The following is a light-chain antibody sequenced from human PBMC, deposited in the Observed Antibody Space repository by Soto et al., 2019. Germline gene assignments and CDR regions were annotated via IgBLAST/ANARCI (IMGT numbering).Light chain of an antibody. CDR2: AAS. V-gene: IGKV1-8*01. Sequence: AIRMTQSPSSFSASTGDRVTITCRASQGISSYLAWYQQKPGKAPKLLIYAASTLQSGVPSRFSGRESGKDSTLTISGRQSEDLATYNCQQNYSSPPTFGPGTKWISN. CDR1: QGISSY. CDR3: QQNYSSPPT. J-gene: IGKJ3*01.